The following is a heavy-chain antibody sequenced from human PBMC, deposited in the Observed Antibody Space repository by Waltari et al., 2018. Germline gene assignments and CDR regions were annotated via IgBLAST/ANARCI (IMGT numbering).Heavy chain of an antibody. D-gene: IGHD6-13*01. Sequence: QVQLVQSGAEVKKPGSSVKVSCKASGGTFSSYAISWVRQAPGQGLEWMGRIIPIFGTANYAQQFQGRVTITADKSTSTAYMELSSLRSEDTAVYYCARWGIAAAATGDFQHWGQGTLVTVSS. CDR1: GGTFSSYA. J-gene: IGHJ1*01. CDR3: ARWGIAAAATGDFQH. CDR2: IIPIFGTA. V-gene: IGHV1-69*08.